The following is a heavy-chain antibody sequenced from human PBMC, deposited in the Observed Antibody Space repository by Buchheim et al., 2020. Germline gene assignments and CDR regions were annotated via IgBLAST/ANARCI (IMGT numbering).Heavy chain of an antibody. Sequence: QVQLVESGGGLVKPGGSLRLSCTASGFTFTDYYMSWIRQAPGKGLEWVSYISSSSTSTNYADSVKGRFTISRDNAQDSLYLQMNSLRAEDTAVYYCARFNSGYYSDYWGQGTL. D-gene: IGHD3-22*01. CDR3: ARFNSGYYSDY. CDR1: GFTFTDYY. J-gene: IGHJ4*02. CDR2: ISSSSTST. V-gene: IGHV3-11*05.